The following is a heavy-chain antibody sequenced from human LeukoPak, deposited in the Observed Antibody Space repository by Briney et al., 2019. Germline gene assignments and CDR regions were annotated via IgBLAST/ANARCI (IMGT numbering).Heavy chain of an antibody. CDR2: ISSTSTYI. D-gene: IGHD3-10*01. J-gene: IGHJ4*02. V-gene: IGHV3-21*06. CDR3: ARLGRFLRVDYFDY. CDR1: GFTFSSYS. Sequence: GGSLRLSCAASGFTFSSYSMNWVRQAPGTGLEWVSSISSTSTYITYADSVKGRFTISRDNAKNSLYLQMNSLTADDTAVYYCARLGRFLRVDYFDYWGQGSLVTVSS.